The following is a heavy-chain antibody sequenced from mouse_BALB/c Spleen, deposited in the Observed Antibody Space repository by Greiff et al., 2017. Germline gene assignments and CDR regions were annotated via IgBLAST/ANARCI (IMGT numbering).Heavy chain of an antibody. CDR3: ARKTTQAAMDY. Sequence: QVHVKQSGAELVKPGASVKLSCKASGYTFTSYWMHWVKQRPGQGLEWIGEIDPSDSYTNYNQKFKGKATLTVDKSSSTAYMQLSSLTSEDSAVYYCARKTTQAAMDYWGQGTSVTVSS. CDR1: GYTFTSYW. CDR2: IDPSDSYT. V-gene: IGHV1-69*02. J-gene: IGHJ4*01. D-gene: IGHD3-2*02.